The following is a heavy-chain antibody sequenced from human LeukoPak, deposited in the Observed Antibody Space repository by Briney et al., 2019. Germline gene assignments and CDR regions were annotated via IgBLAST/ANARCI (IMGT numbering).Heavy chain of an antibody. V-gene: IGHV4-34*01. CDR2: INHSGST. Sequence: PSETLSLTCAVYGGSFSGYYWSWIRQPPGKGLEWIGEINHSGSTNYNPPLKSRVTISVDTSKNQFSLKLSSVTAADTAVYYCARVSHYDSSEAFDIWGQGTMVTVSS. D-gene: IGHD3-22*01. CDR3: ARVSHYDSSEAFDI. CDR1: GGSFSGYY. J-gene: IGHJ3*02.